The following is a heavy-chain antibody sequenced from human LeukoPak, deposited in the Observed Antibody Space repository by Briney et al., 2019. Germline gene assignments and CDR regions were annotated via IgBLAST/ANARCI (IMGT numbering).Heavy chain of an antibody. CDR1: GFTFSSYA. J-gene: IGHJ4*02. CDR3: TTGYGSGSYYSGTFDY. D-gene: IGHD3-10*01. CDR2: IKSKTDGGTT. Sequence: PGGSLRLSCAASGFTFSSYAMSWVRQAPGKGLEWVGRIKSKTDGGTTDYAAPVKGRFTISRDDSKNTLYLQMNSLKTEDTAVYYCTTGYGSGSYYSGTFDYWGQGTLVTVSS. V-gene: IGHV3-15*01.